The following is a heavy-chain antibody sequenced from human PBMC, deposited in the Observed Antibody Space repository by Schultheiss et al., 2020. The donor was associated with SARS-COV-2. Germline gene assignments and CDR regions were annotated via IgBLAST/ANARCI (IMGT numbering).Heavy chain of an antibody. V-gene: IGHV1-24*01. D-gene: IGHD1-1*01. CDR1: GFAFTNSA. CDR3: ATSSLDAPPDAFRI. J-gene: IGHJ3*02. CDR2: FDPEDGDT. Sequence: ASVKVSCKLSGFAFTNSAVQWVRQAPGKGLEWMGGFDPEDGDTINEQRFQGRVTMTEDTSTDTSYMELSSLRSEDTAVYYCATSSLDAPPDAFRIWGQGTMVTVSS.